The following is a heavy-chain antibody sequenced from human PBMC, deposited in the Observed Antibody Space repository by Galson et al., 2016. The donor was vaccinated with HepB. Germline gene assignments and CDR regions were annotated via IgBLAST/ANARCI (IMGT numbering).Heavy chain of an antibody. V-gene: IGHV3-30*18. Sequence: SLRLSCAASGFTFSSYGMHWVRQAPGKGLEWVATLSYDGSKEYYADSVKGRFTISRDNSKNKLYLQMNGLRREDTAVYYCAKELGYYGHQYYLDYWGQGTLVTVSS. CDR3: AKELGYYGHQYYLDY. CDR2: LSYDGSKE. D-gene: IGHD1-26*01. J-gene: IGHJ4*02. CDR1: GFTFSSYG.